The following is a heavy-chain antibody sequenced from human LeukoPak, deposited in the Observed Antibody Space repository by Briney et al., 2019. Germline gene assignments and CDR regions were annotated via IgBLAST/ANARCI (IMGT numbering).Heavy chain of an antibody. V-gene: IGHV3-48*01. CDR3: ATPFDY. J-gene: IGHJ4*02. CDR2: ISSSSSSI. Sequence: PGGSLRLSCAASGFTFKNYNMHWVRQAPGKGLECISYISSSSSSIYSADSVQGRFTVSRDNAKNSLFLQMNSLRAEDTAVYYCATPFDYWGQGTLVTVSS. CDR1: GFTFKNYN.